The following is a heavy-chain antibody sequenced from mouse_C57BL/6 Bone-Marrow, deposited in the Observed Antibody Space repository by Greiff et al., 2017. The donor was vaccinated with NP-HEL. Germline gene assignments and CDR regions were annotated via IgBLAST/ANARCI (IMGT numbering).Heavy chain of an antibody. Sequence: QVQLKQSGAELVRPGASVTLSCKASGYTFTDYEMHWVKQTPVHGLEWIGAIDPETGGTAYNQKFKGKAILTADKSSSTAYMELRSLTSEDSAVYYCTRRPSYYGSSYWYFDVWGTGTTVTVSS. CDR3: TRRPSYYGSSYWYFDV. D-gene: IGHD1-1*01. J-gene: IGHJ1*03. CDR1: GYTFTDYE. V-gene: IGHV1-15*01. CDR2: IDPETGGT.